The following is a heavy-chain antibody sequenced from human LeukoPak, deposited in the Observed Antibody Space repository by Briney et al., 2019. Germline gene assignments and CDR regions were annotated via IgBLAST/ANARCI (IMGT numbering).Heavy chain of an antibody. CDR3: ARGLQGRFYYYGSGSYYNGYWFDP. V-gene: IGHV3-33*01. J-gene: IGHJ5*02. CDR2: IWYDGSNK. D-gene: IGHD3-10*01. Sequence: GGSLRLSCAASGFTFSSYGMHWVRQAPGKGLEWVAVIWYDGSNKYYADSVKGRFTISGDNSKNTLYLQMNSLRAEDTAVYYCARGLQGRFYYYGSGSYYNGYWFDPWGQGTLVTVSS. CDR1: GFTFSSYG.